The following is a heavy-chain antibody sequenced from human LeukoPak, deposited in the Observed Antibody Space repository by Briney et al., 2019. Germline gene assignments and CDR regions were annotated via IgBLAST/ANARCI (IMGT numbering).Heavy chain of an antibody. CDR1: GGTSSSYA. CDR2: IIPIFGTA. V-gene: IGHV1-69*01. Sequence: SVKVSCKASGGTSSSYAISWVRQAPGQGLEWMGGIIPIFGTANYAQKFQGRVTITADESTSTAYMELSSLRSEDTAVYYCARGTSYDILTGYYIPSGMDVWGQGTTVTVSS. CDR3: ARGTSYDILTGYYIPSGMDV. J-gene: IGHJ6*02. D-gene: IGHD3-9*01.